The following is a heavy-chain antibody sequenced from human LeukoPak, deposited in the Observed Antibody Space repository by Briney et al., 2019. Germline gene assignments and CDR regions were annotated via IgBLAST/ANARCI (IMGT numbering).Heavy chain of an antibody. CDR1: GGSISSYY. CDR3: ARGYYYDSSGYFDAFDI. Sequence: SETLSLTCTVSGGSISSYYWSWIRQPPGKGLEWIGHIYYSGSTNYNPSLKSRVTISVDTSKNQFSLKLSSVTAADTAVYYCARGYYYDSSGYFDAFDIWGQGTMVTVSS. J-gene: IGHJ3*02. V-gene: IGHV4-59*01. CDR2: IYYSGST. D-gene: IGHD3-22*01.